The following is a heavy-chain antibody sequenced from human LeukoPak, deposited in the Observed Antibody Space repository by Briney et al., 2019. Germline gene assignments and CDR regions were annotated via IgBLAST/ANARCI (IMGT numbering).Heavy chain of an antibody. CDR3: ARDRGNIVVAPNAIRRWFNP. CDR2: IYSGGST. V-gene: IGHV3-53*01. Sequence: GGSLRLSCAASGFTVSSNYMSWVRQAPGKGLEWVSVIYSGGSTYYADSVKGRFTISRDNSKNTLYLQMNSLRAEDTAVYYCARDRGNIVVAPNAIRRWFNPWGQGTLVTVSS. J-gene: IGHJ5*02. D-gene: IGHD2-2*02. CDR1: GFTVSSNY.